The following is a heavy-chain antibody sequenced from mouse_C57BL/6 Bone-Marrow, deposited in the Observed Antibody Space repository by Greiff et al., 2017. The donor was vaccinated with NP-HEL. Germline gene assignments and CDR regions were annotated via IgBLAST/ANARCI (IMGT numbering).Heavy chain of an antibody. J-gene: IGHJ3*01. Sequence: VQLQQSGAELVRPGTSVKVSCKASGYAFTNYLIEWVKQRPGQGLEWIGVINPGSGGTNYNEKFKGKATLTADKSSSTAYMQLSSLTSEDSAVYFCARETHYDSGFAYWGQGTLVTVSA. CDR3: ARETHYDSGFAY. D-gene: IGHD2-4*01. V-gene: IGHV1-54*01. CDR1: GYAFTNYL. CDR2: INPGSGGT.